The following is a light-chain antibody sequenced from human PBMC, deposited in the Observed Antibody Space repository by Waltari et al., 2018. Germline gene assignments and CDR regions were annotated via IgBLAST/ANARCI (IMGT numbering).Light chain of an antibody. CDR1: SSDIGTYNY. CDR3: SSYTSSSTLL. V-gene: IGLV2-14*01. J-gene: IGLJ1*01. CDR2: EVS. Sequence: QSALTQPASVSGSPGQSTTISCTGTSSDIGTYNYVTWYQEHPGKAPKLMIFEVSNRPSGVSNRFSGSKSGNTASLTISGLQAEDEADYYCSSYTSSSTLLFGTGTKVTVL.